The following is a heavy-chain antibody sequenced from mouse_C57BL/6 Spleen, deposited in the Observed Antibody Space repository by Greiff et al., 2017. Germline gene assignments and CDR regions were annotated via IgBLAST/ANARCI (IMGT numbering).Heavy chain of an antibody. V-gene: IGHV1-50*01. CDR2: IDPSDSYT. J-gene: IGHJ4*01. D-gene: IGHD2-1*01. CDR3: ARRVTYYGNYDAMDY. Sequence: QVQLQQPGAELVKPGASVKLSCKASGYTFTSYWMQWVKQRPGQGLEWIGEIDPSDSYTNYNQKFKGKATLTVDTSSSTAYMQLSSLTSEDSAVYYCARRVTYYGNYDAMDYWGQGTSVTVSS. CDR1: GYTFTSYW.